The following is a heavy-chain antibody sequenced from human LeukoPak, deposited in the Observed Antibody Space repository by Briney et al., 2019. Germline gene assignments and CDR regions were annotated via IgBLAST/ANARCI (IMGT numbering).Heavy chain of an antibody. D-gene: IGHD6-6*01. CDR3: ARVSDSSSSDYYYYMDV. CDR1: GGSFSGYY. J-gene: IGHJ6*03. V-gene: IGHV4-34*01. Sequence: PSETLSLTCAVYGGSFSGYYWGWIRRPPGKGLEWIGEINHSGSTNYNPSLKSRVTISVDTSKNQFSLKLSSVTAADTAVYYCARVSDSSSSDYYYYMDVWGKGTTVTVSS. CDR2: INHSGST.